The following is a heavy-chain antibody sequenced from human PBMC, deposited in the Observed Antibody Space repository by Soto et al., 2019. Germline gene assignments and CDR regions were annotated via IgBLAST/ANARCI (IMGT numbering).Heavy chain of an antibody. CDR1: GGSISSYY. D-gene: IGHD3-3*01. CDR3: ARIGSIFGAPD. J-gene: IGHJ4*02. Sequence: SETLSLTCAVSGGSISSYYWSWIRQPPGKGLEWIGYIYYSGSTNYNPSLKSRVTISVDTSKNQFSLKLSSVTAADTAVYYCARIGSIFGAPDWGQGTLVTVSS. CDR2: IYYSGST. V-gene: IGHV4-59*08.